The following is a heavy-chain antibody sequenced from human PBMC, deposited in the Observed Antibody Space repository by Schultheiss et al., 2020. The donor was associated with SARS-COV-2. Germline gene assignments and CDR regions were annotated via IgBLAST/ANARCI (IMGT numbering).Heavy chain of an antibody. J-gene: IGHJ5*02. CDR3: ARDQTEGSSWSRRGGVDP. CDR1: GGSISSGGYY. V-gene: IGHV4-31*03. D-gene: IGHD6-13*01. Sequence: SQTLSLTCTVSGGSISSGGYYWSWIRQHPGKGLEWIGYIYYSGSTYYNPSLKSRVTISVDTSKNQFSLKLSSVTAADTAVYYCARDQTEGSSWSRRGGVDPWGQGTLVTVSS. CDR2: IYYSGST.